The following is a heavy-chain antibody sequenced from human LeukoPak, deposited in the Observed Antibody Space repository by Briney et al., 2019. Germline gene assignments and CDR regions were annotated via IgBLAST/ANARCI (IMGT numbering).Heavy chain of an antibody. CDR2: IYHSGST. D-gene: IGHD3-22*01. Sequence: PSETLSLTCAVSGYSISSGYYWGWIRQPPGKGLEWIGSIYHSGSTYYNPSLKSRVTISVDTSKNQFSLKLSSVTAADTAVYYCARDNRGYYDSSGYDAFDIWGRGTMVTVSS. CDR3: ARDNRGYYDSSGYDAFDI. J-gene: IGHJ3*02. CDR1: GYSISSGYY. V-gene: IGHV4-38-2*02.